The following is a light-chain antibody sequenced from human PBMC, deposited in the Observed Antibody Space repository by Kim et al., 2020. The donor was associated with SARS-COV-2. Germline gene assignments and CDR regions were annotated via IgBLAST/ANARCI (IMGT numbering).Light chain of an antibody. V-gene: IGKV3-20*01. CDR1: QSVSSNY. CDR2: GAS. CDR3: QQYGSSPPLT. J-gene: IGKJ4*01. Sequence: SPGERATLSCRASQSVSSNYLAWYQQKPGQAPRLLIYGASSRATGIPDRFSGSGSGTDFTLTISRLEPEDFAVYYCQQYGSSPPLTFGGGTKLEIK.